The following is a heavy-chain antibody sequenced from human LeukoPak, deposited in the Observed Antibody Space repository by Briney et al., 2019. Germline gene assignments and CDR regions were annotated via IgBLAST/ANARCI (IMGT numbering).Heavy chain of an antibody. V-gene: IGHV5-51*01. CDR2: IYPGDSDT. CDR3: ARRSEVAYSGSYGAYYFDY. CDR1: GYSFTSYW. D-gene: IGHD1-26*01. Sequence: GESLKISCKGSGYSFTSYWIGWVRQMPGKGLEWMGIIYPGDSDTRYSPSFQGQVTISADKSISTAYPQWSSLKASDTAMYYCARRSEVAYSGSYGAYYFDYWGQGTLVTVSS. J-gene: IGHJ4*02.